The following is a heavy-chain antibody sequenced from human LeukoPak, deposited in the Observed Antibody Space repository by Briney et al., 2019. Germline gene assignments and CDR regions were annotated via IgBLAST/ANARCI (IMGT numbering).Heavy chain of an antibody. CDR3: TRGPGFLPYNWNYLVGDY. Sequence: GGSLRLSCTASGFTFGDYAMSWVRQAPGKGLEWVGFIRSKAYGGTTEYAASVKGRFTISRDDSKSIAYLQMNSLKTEDTAVYYCTRGPGFLPYNWNYLVGDYWGQGTLVTVSS. D-gene: IGHD1-7*01. V-gene: IGHV3-49*04. CDR1: GFTFGDYA. J-gene: IGHJ4*02. CDR2: IRSKAYGGTT.